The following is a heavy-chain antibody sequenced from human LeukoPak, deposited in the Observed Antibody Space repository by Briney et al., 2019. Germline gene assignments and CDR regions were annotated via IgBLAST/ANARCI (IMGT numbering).Heavy chain of an antibody. V-gene: IGHV1-69*05. CDR2: IIPIFGTA. D-gene: IGHD3-3*01. CDR3: AKLYDFWSEAYFDY. Sequence: SVKVSCKASGGTFSSYAISWVRQAPGQGLEWMGGIIPIFGTANYAQKFQGRVTITTGESTSTAYMELSSLRSEDTAVYYCAKLYDFWSEAYFDYWGQGTLVNVSS. CDR1: GGTFSSYA. J-gene: IGHJ4*02.